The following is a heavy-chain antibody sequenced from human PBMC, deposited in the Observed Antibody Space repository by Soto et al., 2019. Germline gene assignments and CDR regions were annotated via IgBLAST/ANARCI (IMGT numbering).Heavy chain of an antibody. Sequence: QVQLVQSGAEVKKPGASVKVSCKASGYTFTSYYMHWVRQAPGQGLEWMGIINPSGGSTSYAQKFQGRGTMTRDTSTSTVYMELSSLRDEDTAVYYCARDLSYMPTPARKNGMDVWGQGTTVTVSS. CDR2: INPSGGST. J-gene: IGHJ6*02. CDR3: ARDLSYMPTPARKNGMDV. CDR1: GYTFTSYY. V-gene: IGHV1-46*01. D-gene: IGHD2-2*01.